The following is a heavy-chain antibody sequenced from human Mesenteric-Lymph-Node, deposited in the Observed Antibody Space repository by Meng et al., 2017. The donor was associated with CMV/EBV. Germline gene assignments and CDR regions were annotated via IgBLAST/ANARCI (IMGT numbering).Heavy chain of an antibody. J-gene: IGHJ4*02. V-gene: IGHV3-23*01. CDR2: ISDSGVNT. D-gene: IGHD3/OR15-3a*01. CDR3: ARTETGGYSDF. Sequence: GGSLRLSCAASEFTFSTYAMTWVRQAPGKGLEWVSAISDSGVNTFYANSVTGRFTISRDNSKSTLYLQMNSLRAEDTAVYFCARTETGGYSDFWGQGTLVTVSS. CDR1: EFTFSTYA.